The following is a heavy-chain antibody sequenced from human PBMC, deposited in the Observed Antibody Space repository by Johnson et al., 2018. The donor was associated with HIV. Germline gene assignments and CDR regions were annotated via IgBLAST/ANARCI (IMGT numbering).Heavy chain of an antibody. D-gene: IGHD4-11*01. J-gene: IGHJ3*02. CDR2: ISYDGGKT. V-gene: IGHV3-30*03. CDR3: ARERGYYGNPAFDI. CDR1: GIIFSHYG. Sequence: QVQLVESGGGVVQPGRSLRLSCAVSGIIFSHYGMHWVRQAPGKGLEWVALISYDGGKTYYVDSVKARFTISRDDARNTLYLQMNSLRTEDTAVYYCARERGYYGNPAFDIWGQGTMVTVSS.